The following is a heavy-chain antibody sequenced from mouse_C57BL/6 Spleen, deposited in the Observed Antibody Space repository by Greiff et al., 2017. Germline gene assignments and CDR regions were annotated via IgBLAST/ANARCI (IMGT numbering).Heavy chain of an antibody. CDR3: ARHEGGTPYYDYDRGYAMDY. V-gene: IGHV1-62-2*01. D-gene: IGHD2-4*01. CDR1: GYTFTEYT. Sequence: QVQLKESGAELVKPGASVKLSCKASGYTFTEYTIHWVKQRSGQGLEWIGWFYPGSGSIKYNEKFKDKATLTADKSSSTVYMELSRLTSEDSAVYFCARHEGGTPYYDYDRGYAMDYWGQGTSVTVSS. J-gene: IGHJ4*01. CDR2: FYPGSGSI.